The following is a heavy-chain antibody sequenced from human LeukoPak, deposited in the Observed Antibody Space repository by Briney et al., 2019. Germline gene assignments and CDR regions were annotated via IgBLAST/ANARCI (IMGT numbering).Heavy chain of an antibody. V-gene: IGHV1-2*02. CDR2: INPNSGGT. CDR1: GYTFTDYY. J-gene: IGHJ6*03. D-gene: IGHD3-22*01. CDR3: ATAPLPPYDSSPSYHYYYMDV. Sequence: ASVKVSCKASGYTFTDYYMRWVRQAPGQGLEWMGWINPNSGGTDYAQKFQGRVTMTRDTSITTAYMELSRLRSDDTAVYYCATAPLPPYDSSPSYHYYYMDVWGKGTTVTVSS.